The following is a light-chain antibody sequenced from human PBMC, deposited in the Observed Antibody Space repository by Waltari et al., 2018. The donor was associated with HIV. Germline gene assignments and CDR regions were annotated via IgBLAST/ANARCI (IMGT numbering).Light chain of an antibody. J-gene: IGLJ2*01. Sequence: QSALTQPASVSGSPGQSITISCTGTSSDVGRYNYVSWYQQHPGKAPTLMIYDVRNRPSGVSNRFSGSKSGNTASLTISGLQAEDEADYYCSSYTSSSTLDVVFGGGTKLTVL. V-gene: IGLV2-14*03. CDR3: SSYTSSSTLDVV. CDR2: DVR. CDR1: SSDVGRYNY.